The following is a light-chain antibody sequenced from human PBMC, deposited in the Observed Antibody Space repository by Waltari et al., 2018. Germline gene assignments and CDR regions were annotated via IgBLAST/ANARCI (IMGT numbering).Light chain of an antibody. V-gene: IGLV4-69*01. CDR2: VNSDGSH. Sequence: QLVLTQSPSASASLGASVKLTCTLSSGHSRNIVAWLQQQPGKGPRFLMKVNSDGSHTKGDGLPDRFSGSSSGSARYLSISNVQSEDEAEDFCETGGHGTWVFGGGTKLNVL. CDR3: ETGGHGTWV. J-gene: IGLJ3*02. CDR1: SGHSRNI.